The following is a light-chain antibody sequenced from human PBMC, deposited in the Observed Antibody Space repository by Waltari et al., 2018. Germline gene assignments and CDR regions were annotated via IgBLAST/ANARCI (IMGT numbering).Light chain of an antibody. V-gene: IGLV2-14*01. J-gene: IGLJ3*02. CDR3: TSYITTRGDWV. CDR2: EVR. CDR1: SSDVGGYNL. Sequence: QSALTQPASVSGSPGPSITLSCPGTSSDVGGYNLVSWHQQHPGKAPKLIIYEVRNRPSGVSNRFSGSKSGNTASLTISGLQAEDEADYYCTSYITTRGDWVFGGGTKLTVL.